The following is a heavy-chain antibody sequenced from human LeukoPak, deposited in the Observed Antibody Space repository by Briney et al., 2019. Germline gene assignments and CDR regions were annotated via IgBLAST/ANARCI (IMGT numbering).Heavy chain of an antibody. J-gene: IGHJ4*02. Sequence: PSETLSLTCTVSGGSISSGSYYWSWIRQPAGKGLEWIGRIYTSGSTNYNPSLKSRVTILLDTSKNQFSLKLSSVTAADTAVYYCASRAKYYYDSSGPHRWGQGTLVTVSS. D-gene: IGHD3-22*01. CDR3: ASRAKYYYDSSGPHR. CDR1: GGSISSGSYY. CDR2: IYTSGST. V-gene: IGHV4-61*02.